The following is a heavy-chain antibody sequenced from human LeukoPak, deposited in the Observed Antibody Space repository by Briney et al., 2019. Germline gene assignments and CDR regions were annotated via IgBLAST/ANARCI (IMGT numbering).Heavy chain of an antibody. CDR1: GFSFGKYW. J-gene: IGHJ4*02. D-gene: IGHD3/OR15-3a*01. CDR2: IKLDGSEK. Sequence: GGSLRLSCVASGFSFGKYWMSWVRQAPGKGLEWVANIKLDGSEKNYVDSVKGRFTISRDNTKNSLYLQMNSLRAEDTAAFYCARDQYDTWSRRGNFDSWGQGTLVIVSS. V-gene: IGHV3-7*03. CDR3: ARDQYDTWSRRGNFDS.